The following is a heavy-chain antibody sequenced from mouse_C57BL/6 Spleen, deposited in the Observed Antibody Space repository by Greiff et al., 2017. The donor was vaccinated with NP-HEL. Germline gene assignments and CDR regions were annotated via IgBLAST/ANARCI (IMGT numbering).Heavy chain of an antibody. D-gene: IGHD2-4*01. CDR2: IWSDGST. CDR1: GFSLTSYG. J-gene: IGHJ4*01. CDR3: ARHQGYYDYEDAMDY. Sequence: VHLVESGPGLVAPSQSLSITCTVSGFSLTSYGVHWVRQPPGKGLEWLVVIWSDGSTTYNSALKSRLSISKDNSKSQVFLKMNSLQTDDTAMYYCARHQGYYDYEDAMDYWGQGTSVTVSS. V-gene: IGHV2-6-1*01.